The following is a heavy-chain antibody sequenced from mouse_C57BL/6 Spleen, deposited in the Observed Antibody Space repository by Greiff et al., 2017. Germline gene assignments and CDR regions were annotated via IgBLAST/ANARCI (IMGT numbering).Heavy chain of an antibody. CDR3: ARHEEGYDYDEAWFAY. V-gene: IGHV1-62-2*01. Sequence: QVQLQPSGAELVKPGASVKLSCKASGYTFTEYTIHWVKQRSGQGLAWIGWFYPGSGSIKYNEKFKDKATLTADKSSSTVYMELSRLTSEDSAVYFSARHEEGYDYDEAWFAYWGQGTLVTVSA. D-gene: IGHD2-4*01. J-gene: IGHJ3*01. CDR1: GYTFTEYT. CDR2: FYPGSGSI.